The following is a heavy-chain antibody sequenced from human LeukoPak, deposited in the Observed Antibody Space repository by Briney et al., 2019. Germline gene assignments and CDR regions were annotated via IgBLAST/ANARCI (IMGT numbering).Heavy chain of an antibody. Sequence: GGSLRLSCAASGFSFSIYGMHWVRQAQGKGLEWVALTWYDGSNKNYADSVKGRFTISRDNSKNTLYLQMNSLRGEDTAVYYCARGGLTIAEATTSWYLDYWGQGTLVTVSS. D-gene: IGHD1-26*01. J-gene: IGHJ4*02. CDR1: GFSFSIYG. CDR3: ARGGLTIAEATTSWYLDY. CDR2: TWYDGSNK. V-gene: IGHV3-33*01.